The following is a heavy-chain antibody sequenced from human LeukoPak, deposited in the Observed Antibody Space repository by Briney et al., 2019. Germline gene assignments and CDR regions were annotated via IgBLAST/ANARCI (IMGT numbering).Heavy chain of an antibody. CDR1: GFTFRTNW. CDR2: INPDGSDT. J-gene: IGHJ4*02. Sequence: PGGSLRLSCAASGFTFRTNWMSWVRQAPGKGLEWVANINPDGSDTSYLDSVKGRFSISRDNAKKSLYLQMNSLRAEDTALYYCATHLNWAWDCWGQGTLVTVSS. CDR3: ATHLNWAWDC. D-gene: IGHD7-27*01. V-gene: IGHV3-7*01.